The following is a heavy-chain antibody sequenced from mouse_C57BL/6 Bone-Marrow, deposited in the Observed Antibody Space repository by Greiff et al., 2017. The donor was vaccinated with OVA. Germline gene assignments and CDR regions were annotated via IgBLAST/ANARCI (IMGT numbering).Heavy chain of an antibody. CDR3: ARRGYHFDY. V-gene: IGHV14-2*01. CDR2: IDPEAGET. Sequence: EVKLEESGAELVKPGASVKLSCTASGFNIKDYYMPWVKQRTEQGLEWIGRIDPEAGETKYAPKFQGKATITADTSSNPAYLQLSSLTSEDTAVYYCARRGYHFDYWGQGTTLTVSS. CDR1: GFNIKDYY. D-gene: IGHD2-2*01. J-gene: IGHJ2*01.